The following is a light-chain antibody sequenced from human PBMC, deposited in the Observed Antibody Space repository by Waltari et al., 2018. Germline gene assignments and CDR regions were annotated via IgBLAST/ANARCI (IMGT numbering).Light chain of an antibody. CDR3: AVWDDSLSGRV. CDR2: RNN. Sequence: QSVLTQPPSASGTPGQRVTISCSGRRSNIGNTYVYWYQQLPGTAPKLLSYRNNQRPSGVPDRFSGSKSGTSASLAISGLRSEDEADYYCAVWDDSLSGRVFGGGTKVTVL. V-gene: IGLV1-47*01. J-gene: IGLJ3*02. CDR1: RSNIGNTY.